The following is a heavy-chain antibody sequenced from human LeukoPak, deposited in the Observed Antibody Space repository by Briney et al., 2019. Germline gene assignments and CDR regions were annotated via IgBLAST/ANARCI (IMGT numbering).Heavy chain of an antibody. V-gene: IGHV4-59*01. CDR3: ARGRVSSSTYYSTYYYYFYMDV. Sequence: SETLSLTCSVSADSITIYYWTWIRQPPGKGLEWIGYIDHTGPTSYNPSLNSRVTISRDTSKNHFSLDLTSGSAADTAVYFCARGRVSSSTYYSTYYYYFYMDVWGKGTTVIVSS. CDR1: ADSITIYY. J-gene: IGHJ6*03. D-gene: IGHD4-11*01. CDR2: IDHTGPT.